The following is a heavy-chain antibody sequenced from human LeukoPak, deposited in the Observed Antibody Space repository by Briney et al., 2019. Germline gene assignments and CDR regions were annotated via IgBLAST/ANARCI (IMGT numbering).Heavy chain of an antibody. D-gene: IGHD2-2*01. Sequence: GGSLRLSCAASGFTFSDYYMSWIRQAPGKGLEWVSYISSSGSTIYYADSVKGRFTISRDNSKNTLYLQMNSLRAEDTAVYYCAKDRSDIVVVPDETLDYWGQGTLVTVSS. CDR1: GFTFSDYY. CDR2: ISSSGSTI. J-gene: IGHJ4*02. CDR3: AKDRSDIVVVPDETLDY. V-gene: IGHV3-11*01.